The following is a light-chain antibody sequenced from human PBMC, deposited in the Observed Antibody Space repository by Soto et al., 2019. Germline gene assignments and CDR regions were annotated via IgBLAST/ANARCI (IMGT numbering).Light chain of an antibody. V-gene: IGKV1-5*01. CDR2: HAS. CDR3: QHYSSSFWYT. Sequence: DIQMTQSPSTLSASVGDRVTIACRASQSINSWLAWYQQKPGKAPKLLIYHASSLESGVPSRFSGSGSGTEFTLTISSLQPDDFGTYYCQHYSSSFWYTFGQGTKLEIK. CDR1: QSINSW. J-gene: IGKJ2*01.